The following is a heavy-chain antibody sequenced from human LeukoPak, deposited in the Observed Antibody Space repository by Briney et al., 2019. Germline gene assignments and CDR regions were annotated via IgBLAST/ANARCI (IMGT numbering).Heavy chain of an antibody. CDR1: GFTFKSYG. Sequence: GGSLRLSCVVSGFTFKSYGIHWVRQAPGKGLEWVSYISDSGSEEFYADSVKGRFTMSRHDSKNTVSLQMDSLRPEDTAVYYCARDPRSSSSRNYFDSWGQGTLVTVSS. CDR3: ARDPRSSSSRNYFDS. CDR2: ISDSGSEE. D-gene: IGHD6-13*01. J-gene: IGHJ4*02. V-gene: IGHV3-30*06.